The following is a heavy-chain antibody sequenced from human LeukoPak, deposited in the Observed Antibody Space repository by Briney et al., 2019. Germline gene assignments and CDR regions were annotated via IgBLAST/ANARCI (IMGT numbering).Heavy chain of an antibody. CDR1: GFTFSGSA. V-gene: IGHV3-73*01. CDR2: IRSKANSYAT. D-gene: IGHD1-26*01. Sequence: GGSLRLSCAASGFTFSGSAMHWVRQASGKGLEWVGRIRSKANSYATAYAASVKGRFTISRDDSKNTAYLQMNSLKTEDTAVYYCTRPGTELPDYYYYYMDVWGKGTTVTVSS. J-gene: IGHJ6*03. CDR3: TRPGTELPDYYYYYMDV.